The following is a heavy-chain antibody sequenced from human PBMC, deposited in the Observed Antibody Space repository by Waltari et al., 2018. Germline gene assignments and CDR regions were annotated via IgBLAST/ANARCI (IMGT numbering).Heavy chain of an antibody. D-gene: IGHD6-19*01. CDR2: IYTSGST. Sequence: KESGPTLVKPTQTLTLTCTFSGFSLTTRGVGVTWIRQPPGKALEWIGRIYTSGSTNYNPSLKSRVTISVDTSKNQFSLKLSSVTAADTAVYYCARDSRNAGWYPGYFDYWGQGTLVTVSS. V-gene: IGHV4-61*02. J-gene: IGHJ4*02. CDR3: ARDSRNAGWYPGYFDY. CDR1: GFSLTTRGVG.